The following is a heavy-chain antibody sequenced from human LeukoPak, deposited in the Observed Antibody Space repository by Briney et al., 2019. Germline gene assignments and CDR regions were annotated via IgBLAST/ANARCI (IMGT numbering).Heavy chain of an antibody. CDR3: ARDNDYGDYFGGLDY. CDR2: IYYSGST. Sequence: SQTLSLTCTVSGGSISSGGYYWSWIRQHPGKGLEWIGYIYYSGSTYYNPSLKGRVTISVDTSKNQFSLKLSSVTAADTAVYYCARDNDYGDYFGGLDYWGQGTLVTVSS. CDR1: GGSISSGGYY. J-gene: IGHJ4*02. V-gene: IGHV4-31*03. D-gene: IGHD4-17*01.